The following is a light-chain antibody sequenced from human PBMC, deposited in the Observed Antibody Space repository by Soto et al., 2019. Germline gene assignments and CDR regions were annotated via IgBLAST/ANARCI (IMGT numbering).Light chain of an antibody. J-gene: IGLJ3*02. CDR2: DVS. CDR3: TSYTTSSPHWV. CDR1: SSDVGGYNY. V-gene: IGLV2-14*01. Sequence: QSALTQPASESGSHGQSITISCPGTSSDVGGYNYVSWYQQHPGKAPKFLIYDVSNRPSGVSNRFSGAKSGNTASLTISGMQAEDEADYYCTSYTTSSPHWVFGGGTKLTV.